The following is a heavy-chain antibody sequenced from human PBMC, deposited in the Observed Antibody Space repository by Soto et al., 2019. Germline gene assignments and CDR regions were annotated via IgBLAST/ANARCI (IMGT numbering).Heavy chain of an antibody. CDR3: ARDRFPGIVLVPAEAVNYGMDV. Sequence: ASVKVSCKASGYTFTSYTITWGRQAPGQGLEWMGWINPYNSNINYAQKFQDRVTMTTDTSTSTAYMELRSLRSDDTAVYYCARDRFPGIVLVPAEAVNYGMDVWGQETTVTVSS. CDR2: INPYNSNI. J-gene: IGHJ6*02. CDR1: GYTFTSYT. V-gene: IGHV1-18*01. D-gene: IGHD2-2*01.